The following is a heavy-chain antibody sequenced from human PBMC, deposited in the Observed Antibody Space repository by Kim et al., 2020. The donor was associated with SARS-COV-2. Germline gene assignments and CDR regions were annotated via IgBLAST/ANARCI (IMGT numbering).Heavy chain of an antibody. D-gene: IGHD6-19*01. CDR2: ISSSSSTI. V-gene: IGHV3-48*02. Sequence: GGSLRLSCAASGFTFSSYSMNWVRQAPGKGLEWVSYISSSSSTIYYADSVKGRFTISRDNAKNSLYLQMNSLRDEDTAVYYCARDQTGYSSGWAMVPDYWGQGTLVTVSS. CDR1: GFTFSSYS. CDR3: ARDQTGYSSGWAMVPDY. J-gene: IGHJ4*02.